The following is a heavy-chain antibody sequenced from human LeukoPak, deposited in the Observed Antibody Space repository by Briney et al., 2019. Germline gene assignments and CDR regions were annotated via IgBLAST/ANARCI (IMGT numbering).Heavy chain of an antibody. CDR1: GASISGGTYY. CDR2: IYYTGST. V-gene: IGHV4-39*01. Sequence: PSETLSLTCSVSGASISGGTYYWGWIRQPPGKGLEWIGSIYYTGSTYDNPSLKSRVTISVDTSKDQFSLKLSSVTAADTAVYYCARRGGSGRAFDYWGQGTLVTVSS. D-gene: IGHD1-26*01. CDR3: ARRGGSGRAFDY. J-gene: IGHJ4*02.